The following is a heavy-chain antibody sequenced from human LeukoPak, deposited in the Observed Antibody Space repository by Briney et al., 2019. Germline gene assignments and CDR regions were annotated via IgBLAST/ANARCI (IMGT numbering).Heavy chain of an antibody. CDR3: ASWYYDFWSGYYRGPGGLNYYYYMDV. CDR1: GGSFSGYY. D-gene: IGHD3-3*01. Sequence: SETLSLTCAVYGGSFSGYYWSWIRQPPGKGLEWIGGINHSGSTNYNPSLKSRVTISVDTSKNQFSLKLSSVTAADTAVYYCASWYYDFWSGYYRGPGGLNYYYYMDVWGKGTTVTVSS. V-gene: IGHV4-34*01. J-gene: IGHJ6*03. CDR2: INHSGST.